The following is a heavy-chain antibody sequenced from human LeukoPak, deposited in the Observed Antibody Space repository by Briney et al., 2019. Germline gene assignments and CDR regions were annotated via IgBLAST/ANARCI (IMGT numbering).Heavy chain of an antibody. Sequence: GGSLRPSCAASAFTFDDYAMHWVRQAPGKCLEWVSGISWNSGSIGYADSVKGRFTISRDNAKNSLYLQMNSLRAEDTALYYCAREYSGSYRTAFDIWGQGTMVTVSS. J-gene: IGHJ3*02. CDR3: AREYSGSYRTAFDI. V-gene: IGHV3-9*01. D-gene: IGHD1-26*01. CDR1: AFTFDDYA. CDR2: ISWNSGSI.